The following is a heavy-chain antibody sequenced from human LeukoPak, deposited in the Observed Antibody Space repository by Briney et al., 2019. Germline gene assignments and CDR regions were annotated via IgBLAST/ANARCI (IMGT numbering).Heavy chain of an antibody. J-gene: IGHJ6*02. V-gene: IGHV1-46*01. D-gene: IGHD3-3*01. Sequence: GASVKVSCKASGYTFTSYYMHWVRQAPGQGLEWMGIINPSGGSTSYAQKFQGRVTMTRNTSISTAYMELSSLRSEDTAVYYCARGYDFWSGFTYYGMDVWGQGTTVTVSS. CDR2: INPSGGST. CDR3: ARGYDFWSGFTYYGMDV. CDR1: GYTFTSYY.